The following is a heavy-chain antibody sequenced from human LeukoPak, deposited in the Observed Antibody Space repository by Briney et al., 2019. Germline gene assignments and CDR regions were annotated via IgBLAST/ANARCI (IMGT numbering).Heavy chain of an antibody. CDR1: GGSISSYY. V-gene: IGHV4-59*08. Sequence: SETLSLTCTVSGGSISSYYWSWIRQPPGKGLEWIGYIYYSGSTNYNPSLKSRGTISVDTSKNQFSLKLSSVTAADTAVYYCARTGYSSGWYVPWFDPWGQGTLVTVSS. CDR2: IYYSGST. J-gene: IGHJ5*02. CDR3: ARTGYSSGWYVPWFDP. D-gene: IGHD6-19*01.